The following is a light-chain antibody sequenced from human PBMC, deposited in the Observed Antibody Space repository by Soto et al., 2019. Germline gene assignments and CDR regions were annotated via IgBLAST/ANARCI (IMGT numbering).Light chain of an antibody. V-gene: IGKV3-20*01. CDR2: GAS. CDR3: QQYGTSRRT. J-gene: IGKJ1*01. Sequence: EFVFTQSPCTVSLSPGERATLSCRASQTVRNNYLAWYQQKPGQAPRLLIYGASSRATGIPDRFSGSGSGTDFSLTISRLEPEDFAVYYCQQYGTSRRTFGQGTKVDIK. CDR1: QTVRNNY.